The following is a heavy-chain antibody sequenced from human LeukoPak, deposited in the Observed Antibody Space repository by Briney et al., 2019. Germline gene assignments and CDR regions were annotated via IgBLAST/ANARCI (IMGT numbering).Heavy chain of an antibody. D-gene: IGHD3-22*01. J-gene: IGHJ3*02. Sequence: SETLSLTCTVSGGSISSSSYYWGWIRQPPGKGLEWIGSIYYSGSTYYNPSLKSRVTISVDTSKNQFSLKLSSVTAADTVVYYCARRVTTMIVWDAFDIWGQGTMVTVSS. CDR1: GGSISSSSYY. V-gene: IGHV4-39*01. CDR3: ARRVTTMIVWDAFDI. CDR2: IYYSGST.